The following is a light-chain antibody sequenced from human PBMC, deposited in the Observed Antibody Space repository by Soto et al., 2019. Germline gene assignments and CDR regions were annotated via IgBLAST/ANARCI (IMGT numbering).Light chain of an antibody. CDR1: QSVSIF. CDR3: HHRFNWPLT. CDR2: DAS. J-gene: IGKJ4*01. V-gene: IGKV3-11*01. Sequence: EIVLTQSPATLSLSPGERATLSCRASQSVSIFFAWYQQKRGQAPRLLIYDASKRATGIPARFSGSGSGTDFTLTISSLEPEDFAVYYWHHRFNWPLTFGGGTTVEIK.